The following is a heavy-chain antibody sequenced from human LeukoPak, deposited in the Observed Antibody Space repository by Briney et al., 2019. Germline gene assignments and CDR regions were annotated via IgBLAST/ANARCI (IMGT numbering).Heavy chain of an antibody. CDR1: GFTFSSYA. V-gene: IGHV3-33*08. Sequence: GGSLRLSCAASGFTFSSYAMHWVRQAPGKGLEWVAVIWYDGSNKYYADSVKGRFTISRDNSKNTLYLQMNSLRAEDTAVYYCARVTGYSNYGYFDYWGQGTLVTVSA. D-gene: IGHD4-11*01. J-gene: IGHJ4*02. CDR3: ARVTGYSNYGYFDY. CDR2: IWYDGSNK.